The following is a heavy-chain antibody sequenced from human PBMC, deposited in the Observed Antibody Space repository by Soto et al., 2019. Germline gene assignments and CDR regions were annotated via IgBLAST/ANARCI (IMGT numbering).Heavy chain of an antibody. Sequence: QVQLVQSGSEGKKPGSSVKISCKASGGTFSIYPISWVRQAPGQGPEWLGGITPIFGTANYAQKFQGRVTITADESTNTAYMELSSLRSEDTAVYYCAREYNWNSIYYGMDVWGQGTTVTVSS. J-gene: IGHJ6*02. CDR3: AREYNWNSIYYGMDV. V-gene: IGHV1-69*01. CDR1: GGTFSIYP. D-gene: IGHD1-7*01. CDR2: ITPIFGTA.